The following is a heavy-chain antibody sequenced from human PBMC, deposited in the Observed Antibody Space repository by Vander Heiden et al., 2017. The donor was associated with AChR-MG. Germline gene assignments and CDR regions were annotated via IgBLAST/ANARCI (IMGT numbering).Heavy chain of an antibody. D-gene: IGHD6-6*01. Sequence: EVQLLESGGGLVQPGGSLRLSCAASGFTFRSYAMGWVRQAPGKGLEWVSSISSSGGNTYYADSVKGRFTISRDNSRNTLYLQMNSLRAEDTAVYYCAKAAATVSTLATRFFPFDFWGQGTLVTVSS. CDR1: GFTFRSYA. CDR3: AKAAATVSTLATRFFPFDF. J-gene: IGHJ4*02. V-gene: IGHV3-23*01. CDR2: ISSSGGNT.